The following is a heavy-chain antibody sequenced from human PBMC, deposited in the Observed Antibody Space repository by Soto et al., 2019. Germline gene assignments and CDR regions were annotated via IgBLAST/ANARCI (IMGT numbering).Heavy chain of an antibody. V-gene: IGHV3-23*01. CDR3: AKGRNGVDV. CDR2: ITEDGGGT. J-gene: IGHJ6*02. Sequence: GGSLRLSCAASGFTFSSYAMTWVRQTPGKGLEWVSAITEDGGGTYYADSVKGRFTISRDNSKNTLYLQMNSLRAEDTAIFYCAKGRNGVDVWGQGTTVTVSS. CDR1: GFTFSSYA.